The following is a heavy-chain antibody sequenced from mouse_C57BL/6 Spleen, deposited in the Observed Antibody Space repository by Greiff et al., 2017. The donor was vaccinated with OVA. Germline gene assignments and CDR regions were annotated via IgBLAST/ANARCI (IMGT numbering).Heavy chain of an antibody. V-gene: IGHV5-4*01. D-gene: IGHD2-12*01. Sequence: EVQVVESGGGLVKPGGSLKLSCAASGFTFSSYAMSWVRQTPEKRLEWVATISDGGSYTYYPDNVKGRFTISRDNAKNNLYLQMSHLKSEDTAMYYCARVYDPFDYWGQGTTLTVAS. CDR2: ISDGGSYT. CDR1: GFTFSSYA. CDR3: ARVYDPFDY. J-gene: IGHJ2*01.